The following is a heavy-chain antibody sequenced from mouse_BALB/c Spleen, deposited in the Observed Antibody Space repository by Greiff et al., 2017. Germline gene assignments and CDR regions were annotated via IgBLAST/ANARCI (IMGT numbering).Heavy chain of an antibody. CDR1: GFSLSTSGMG. J-gene: IGHJ4*01. V-gene: IGHV8-12*01. Sequence: QVTLKESGPGILQPSQTLSLTCSFSGFSLSTSGMGVSWIRQPSGKGLEWLAHIYWDDDKRYNPSLKSRLTISKDTSSNQVFLKITSVDTADTATYYCARRGVTTVGDDAMDYWGQGTSVTVSS. D-gene: IGHD1-1*01. CDR2: IYWDDDK. CDR3: ARRGVTTVGDDAMDY.